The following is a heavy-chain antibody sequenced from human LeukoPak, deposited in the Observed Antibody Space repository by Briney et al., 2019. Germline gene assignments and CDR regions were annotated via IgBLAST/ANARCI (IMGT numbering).Heavy chain of an antibody. CDR2: TYSGGTT. CDR3: ARDDVPVI. CDR1: GFTVSSYF. D-gene: IGHD2/OR15-2a*01. V-gene: IGHV3-53*01. J-gene: IGHJ4*02. Sequence: GGSLRLSCAASGFTVSSYFVSWVRQAQGKGLEWVSLTYSGGTTDYADSVKGRFTVSRDNSKNTLYLQMNSLRAEDTAMYYCARDDVPVIWGQGTLVTVSS.